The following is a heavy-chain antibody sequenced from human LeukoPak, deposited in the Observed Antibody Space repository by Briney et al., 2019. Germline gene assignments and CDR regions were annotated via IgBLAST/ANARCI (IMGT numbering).Heavy chain of an antibody. Sequence: GGSLRPSCAASGFTVSSNYMSWVRQAPGKGLEWVSAISGSGGSTYYADSVKGRFTISRDNSKNTLYLQMNSLRAEDTAVYYCANSMVRGVNLAPFDYWGQGTLVTVSS. CDR3: ANSMVRGVNLAPFDY. V-gene: IGHV3-23*01. D-gene: IGHD3-10*01. CDR1: GFTVSSNY. CDR2: ISGSGGST. J-gene: IGHJ4*02.